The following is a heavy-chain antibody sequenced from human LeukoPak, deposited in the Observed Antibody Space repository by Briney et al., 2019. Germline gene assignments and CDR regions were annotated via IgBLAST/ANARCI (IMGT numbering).Heavy chain of an antibody. CDR2: ISGSGSTT. Sequence: GGSLRLSCAASGFTFSSYAMSWVRQAPGKGLEWVSTISGSGSTTYYADPVKGRFTISRDNSKNTLYLQMNSLRAEDTAVYYCAKGLKYYYDSSPSPGMYWGQGTLVTVSS. CDR3: AKGLKYYYDSSPSPGMY. D-gene: IGHD3-22*01. J-gene: IGHJ4*02. CDR1: GFTFSSYA. V-gene: IGHV3-23*01.